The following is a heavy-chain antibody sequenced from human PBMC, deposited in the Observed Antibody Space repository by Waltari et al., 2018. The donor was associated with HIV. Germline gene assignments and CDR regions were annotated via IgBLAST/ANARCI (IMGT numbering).Heavy chain of an antibody. J-gene: IGHJ6*02. CDR1: GFTFTNYA. Sequence: EVQLLESGGGLVQPGGSLRLSCAASGFTFTNYAMNWVRQAPGKGLEWVSSIMGSVYSTYYADAGKGRLTISRDNSQNKLFLQMNSLRADDTAVYFCAKEHQYSHTWYSFYGMDVWGQGTTVTVSS. D-gene: IGHD6-13*01. CDR3: AKEHQYSHTWYSFYGMDV. V-gene: IGHV3-23*01. CDR2: IMGSVYST.